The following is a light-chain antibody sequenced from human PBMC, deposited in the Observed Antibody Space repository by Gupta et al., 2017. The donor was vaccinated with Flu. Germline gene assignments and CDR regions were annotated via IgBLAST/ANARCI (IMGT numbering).Light chain of an antibody. CDR2: DVS. Sequence: QSALTQPASVSGSPGQSITISCTGTSRDVGGYDYVSWYQHHPGQAHTLMIFDVSNRPPGASNRYPVSKSRYTDSLTLTMPQAQAEADYYYHSNTNSSTKVFGAGTRVTVL. CDR3: HSNTNSSTKV. CDR1: SRDVGGYDY. J-gene: IGLJ2*01. V-gene: IGLV2-14*03.